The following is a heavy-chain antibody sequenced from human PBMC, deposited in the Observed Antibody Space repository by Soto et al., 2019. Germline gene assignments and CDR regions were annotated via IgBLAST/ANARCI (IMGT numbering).Heavy chain of an antibody. CDR1: GLTFTSSA. CDR3: AADSGDDSTGYGADY. J-gene: IGHJ4*02. Sequence: QMQLVQSGPEVKKPGTSVKVYCKASGLTFTSSAIQWVRQARGQRLEWIGWVVVGSGNTNYAPQFQERVTITRDMATRTSYMELSSLRSEETALYYFAADSGDDSTGYGADYWGQGTLVTVSS. V-gene: IGHV1-58*02. CDR2: VVVGSGNT. D-gene: IGHD3-22*01.